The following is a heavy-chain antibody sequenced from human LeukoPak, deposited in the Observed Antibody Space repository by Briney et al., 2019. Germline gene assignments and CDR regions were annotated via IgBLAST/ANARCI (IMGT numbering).Heavy chain of an antibody. D-gene: IGHD5-18*01. V-gene: IGHV1-3*01. CDR2: INAGNGNT. J-gene: IGHJ2*01. Sequence: ASVKVSCKASGYTFTSYAMHWVRQAPGQRLEWMGWINAGNGNTKCSQKFQGRVTITRDTSASTAYMELSSLRSEDTAVYYCASVDTAMPGYFDLWGRGTLVTVSS. CDR3: ASVDTAMPGYFDL. CDR1: GYTFTSYA.